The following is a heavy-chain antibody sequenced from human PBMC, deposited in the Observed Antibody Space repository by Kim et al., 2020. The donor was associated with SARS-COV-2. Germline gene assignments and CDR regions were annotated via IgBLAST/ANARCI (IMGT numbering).Heavy chain of an antibody. CDR2: IRNKGNNYAK. J-gene: IGHJ4*02. V-gene: IGHV3-73*01. CDR1: KFTLSGSA. D-gene: IGHD3-22*01. Sequence: GGSLRLSCVGSKFTLSGSAVDWVRQASGKGLEWLGRIRNKGNNYAKVYAESVKGRFTFSRDDSANTAFLQMNNRRTEDTAVYFCTTGIAIIVDSYFDYWGQGTLVTVSS. CDR3: TTGIAIIVDSYFDY.